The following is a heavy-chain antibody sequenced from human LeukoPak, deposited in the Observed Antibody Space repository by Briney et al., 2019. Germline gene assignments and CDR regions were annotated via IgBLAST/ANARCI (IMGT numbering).Heavy chain of an antibody. D-gene: IGHD3-22*01. CDR1: GFTFSDYS. Sequence: PGGSLRLSCAASGFTFSDYSMNWVRQAPGKGLEWVASISSSSPYIYYTDSVKGRFTISRDNSKNTLYLQMNSLRAEDTAVYYCARDFMIVVVIIEYYFDYWGQGTLVTVSS. V-gene: IGHV3-21*01. J-gene: IGHJ4*02. CDR3: ARDFMIVVVIIEYYFDY. CDR2: ISSSSPYI.